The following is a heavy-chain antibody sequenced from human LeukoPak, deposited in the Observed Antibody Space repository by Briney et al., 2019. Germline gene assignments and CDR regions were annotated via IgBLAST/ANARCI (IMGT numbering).Heavy chain of an antibody. CDR1: GYTFSYYY. V-gene: IGHV1-2*02. Sequence: ASVKVSCKASGYTFSYYYMHWVRQAPGQGLEWMGWINPNSGGTSYSQKFQGRVTMTRDTSISTACMELSRLRSDDTAVYYCVPSSWSAYYFDYWGQGTLITVSS. J-gene: IGHJ4*02. CDR3: VPSSWSAYYFDY. D-gene: IGHD6-13*01. CDR2: INPNSGGT.